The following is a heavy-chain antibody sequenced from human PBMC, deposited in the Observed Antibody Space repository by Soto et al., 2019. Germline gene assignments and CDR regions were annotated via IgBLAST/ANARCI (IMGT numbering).Heavy chain of an antibody. V-gene: IGHV3-33*01. J-gene: IGHJ5*02. Sequence: GGSLRLCCAASGFSFRSYGMHWVRQAPGKGLEWVAVIWYDGRNKYYAASVKGRFNISRDNSKNTLYLQMNSLRAEDTAVYYCAREGKTGGENWCDPWGQGTLVTVS. CDR2: IWYDGRNK. CDR1: GFSFRSYG. D-gene: IGHD3-10*01. CDR3: AREGKTGGENWCDP.